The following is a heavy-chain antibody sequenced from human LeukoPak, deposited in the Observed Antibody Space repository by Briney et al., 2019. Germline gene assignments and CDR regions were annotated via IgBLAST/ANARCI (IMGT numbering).Heavy chain of an antibody. CDR2: ISYDGSNK. CDR1: GFTFSSYG. V-gene: IGHV3-30*03. J-gene: IGHJ4*02. CDR3: ARDTPIDY. Sequence: GRSLRLSCAASGFTFSSYGVHWVRQAPGKGLEWVAVISYDGSNKYYADSVKGRFTISRDNSKNTLYLQMNSLRAEDTAVYYCARDTPIDYWGQGALVTVSS.